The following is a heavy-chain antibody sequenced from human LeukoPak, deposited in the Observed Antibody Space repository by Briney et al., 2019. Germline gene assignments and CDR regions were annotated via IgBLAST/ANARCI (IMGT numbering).Heavy chain of an antibody. Sequence: SETLSLTCTVSGGSISSGSYYWSWIRQPAGKGLEWIGRIYTSGSTNYNPSLKSRVTISVDTSKNQFSLKLSSVTAADTAVYYCAREPYDFWSGYFGNWGQGTLVTVSS. D-gene: IGHD3-3*01. CDR3: AREPYDFWSGYFGN. CDR2: IYTSGST. CDR1: GGSISSGSYY. V-gene: IGHV4-61*02. J-gene: IGHJ4*02.